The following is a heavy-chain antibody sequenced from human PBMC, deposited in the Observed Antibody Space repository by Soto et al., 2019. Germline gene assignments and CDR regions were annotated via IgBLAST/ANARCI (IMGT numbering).Heavy chain of an antibody. Sequence: EVQLVESGGGSVQPGGSLRLSCAASGFSLSSYWMHWVRQAPGKGLVWVSRVNSDGSNTIYADSVKGRFTISRDNANNTLYLQMNSLSVEDTAMYYCGRGGDYASGRVDYWGQGTLVTVSS. CDR1: GFSLSSYW. D-gene: IGHD3-10*01. V-gene: IGHV3-74*01. J-gene: IGHJ4*02. CDR3: GRGGDYASGRVDY. CDR2: VNSDGSNT.